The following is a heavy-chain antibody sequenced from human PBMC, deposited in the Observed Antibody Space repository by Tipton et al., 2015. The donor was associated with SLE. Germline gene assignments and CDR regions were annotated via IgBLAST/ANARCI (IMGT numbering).Heavy chain of an antibody. CDR2: IYYSGST. V-gene: IGHV4-39*01. Sequence: TLSLTCTVSGGSISSSSYYWGWIRQPPGKGLEWIGSIYYSGSTYYNPSLKSRVTISVDTSKNQFSLKLSSVTAADTAVYYCARTASTPPLRSITPISVPPPNNLVSQKLTPGTAADTAVYYCARPGGEGLSNDAFDIWGQGTMVTVSS. D-gene: IGHD3-10*01. CDR1: GGSISSSSYY. CDR3: ARTASTPPLRSITPISVPPPNNLVSQKLTPGTAADTAVYYCARPGGEGLSNDAFDI. J-gene: IGHJ3*02.